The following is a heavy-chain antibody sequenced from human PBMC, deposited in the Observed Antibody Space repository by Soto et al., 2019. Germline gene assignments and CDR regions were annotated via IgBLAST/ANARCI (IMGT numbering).Heavy chain of an antibody. Sequence: SETLSVSCSVAGGSISSYGGSWIRQPPGKGLEWIGYIYYSGSTNYNPSLKSRVTISVDTSKNQFSLKLSSVTAADTAVYYCARVGPVDFDYWGQGTLVTVSS. J-gene: IGHJ4*02. D-gene: IGHD3-16*01. CDR2: IYYSGST. CDR3: ARVGPVDFDY. V-gene: IGHV4-59*01. CDR1: GGSISSYG.